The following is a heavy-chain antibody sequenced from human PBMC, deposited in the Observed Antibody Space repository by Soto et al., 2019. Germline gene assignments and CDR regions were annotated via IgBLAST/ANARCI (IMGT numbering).Heavy chain of an antibody. Sequence: QVQLVQSGAEVKKPGASVKVSCKASGYTFTSYDINWVRQATGQGLEWMGWMNPNSGNTGYAQKLQGRVTMTRNTSVSTAYMELSSLRSEDSAVYYCVRGRDIVVVLAATLYYFDYWGQGTLVTVSS. V-gene: IGHV1-8*01. CDR3: VRGRDIVVVLAATLYYFDY. CDR1: GYTFTSYD. D-gene: IGHD2-15*01. J-gene: IGHJ4*02. CDR2: MNPNSGNT.